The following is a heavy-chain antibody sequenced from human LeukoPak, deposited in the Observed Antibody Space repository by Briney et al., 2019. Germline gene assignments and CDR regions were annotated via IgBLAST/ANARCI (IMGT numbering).Heavy chain of an antibody. Sequence: GGSLRLSCAASEFTFSSYSMNWVRQAPGKGLEWVSYITNSGNSKSYADSVKGRFTISRDNTKNSLYLQMNGLRAEDTAVYYCARSAPAAMLLYYYGMDVWGQGTTVTVSS. CDR2: ITNSGNSK. CDR3: ARSAPAAMLLYYYGMDV. CDR1: EFTFSSYS. D-gene: IGHD2-2*01. V-gene: IGHV3-48*01. J-gene: IGHJ6*02.